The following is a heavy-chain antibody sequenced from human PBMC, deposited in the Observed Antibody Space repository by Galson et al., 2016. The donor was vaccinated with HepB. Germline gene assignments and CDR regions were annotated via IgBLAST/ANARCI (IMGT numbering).Heavy chain of an antibody. D-gene: IGHD2-21*02. CDR1: GYRFANYW. Sequence: QSGADVKKPGELLKISCKGSGYRFANYWIGWVRQMPGKGLESMGIVYPGNSEIRYSPSFQGQVTISADKSITTVYLQWNSLKASDSAIYYCARHECRGSDCFSAYDFWGQGTVVTVSS. CDR3: ARHECRGSDCFSAYDF. V-gene: IGHV5-51*01. J-gene: IGHJ3*01. CDR2: VYPGNSEI.